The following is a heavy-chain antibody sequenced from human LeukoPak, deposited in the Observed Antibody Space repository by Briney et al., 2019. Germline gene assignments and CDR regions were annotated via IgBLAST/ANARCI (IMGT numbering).Heavy chain of an antibody. Sequence: GESLKISWKGSGYSFTSYWIGWVRQMPGKGLEWMGIIYPGDSDTRYSPSFQGQVTISADKSISTAYLQWSSLRASDTAMYYCARIVVPAAIHDAFDIWGQGTMVTVSS. CDR3: ARIVVPAAIHDAFDI. CDR1: GYSFTSYW. D-gene: IGHD2-2*02. V-gene: IGHV5-51*01. CDR2: IYPGDSDT. J-gene: IGHJ3*02.